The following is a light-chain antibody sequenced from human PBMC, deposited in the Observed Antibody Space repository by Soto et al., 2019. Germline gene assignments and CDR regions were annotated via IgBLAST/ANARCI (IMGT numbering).Light chain of an antibody. J-gene: IGLJ1*01. CDR1: SSNIGKNT. CDR3: AAWDNSLNGHV. V-gene: IGLV1-44*01. CDR2: TDN. Sequence: QSALAQPPSVSGTPGQRVTMSCSGSSSNIGKNTVSWYQQLPGAAPKPLISTDNQRPSGVPDRFSGSKSGTSASLAISGLQSEDEADYYCAAWDNSLNGHVFGTGTKVTVL.